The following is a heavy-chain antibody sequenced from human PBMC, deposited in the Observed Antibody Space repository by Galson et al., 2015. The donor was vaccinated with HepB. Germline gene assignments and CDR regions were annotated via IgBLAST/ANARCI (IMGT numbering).Heavy chain of an antibody. D-gene: IGHD6-6*01. Sequence: SLRLSCAASGFSFSSYAMAWVRQAPGKGLEWVSSVNPGGDNTYYPDSVKGRFTISRDNSKNSLYLQMNSLRAEDTAVYYCARVIAARWYYFDYWGQGTLVTVSS. CDR3: ARVIAARWYYFDY. CDR2: VNPGGDNT. V-gene: IGHV3-23*01. CDR1: GFSFSSYA. J-gene: IGHJ4*02.